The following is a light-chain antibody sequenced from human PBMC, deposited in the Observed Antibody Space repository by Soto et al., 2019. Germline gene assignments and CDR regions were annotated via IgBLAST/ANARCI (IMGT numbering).Light chain of an antibody. CDR2: DAS. V-gene: IGKV3-11*01. J-gene: IGKJ1*01. CDR3: QQHAYWHQT. Sequence: EIVLTQSPATLSLSAGERATLSCRASQSVSNYLAWYQQKPGQAPRLLIYDASNGATGIPAKFSGSASGTDFTLTISSLEHEDFEVYYCQQHAYWHQTLGQGTKVDIK. CDR1: QSVSNY.